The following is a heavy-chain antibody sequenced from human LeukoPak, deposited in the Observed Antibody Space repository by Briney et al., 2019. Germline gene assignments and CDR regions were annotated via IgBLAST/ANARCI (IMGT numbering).Heavy chain of an antibody. D-gene: IGHD2-15*01. V-gene: IGHV1-2*02. CDR2: INTNTGGT. CDR1: GYTFTDYF. J-gene: IGHJ4*02. Sequence: ASVKVSCSASGYTFTDYFIHWVRQAPGQGLEWMGYINTNTGGTNSVQKFQGRVTMTRDTSISTASMELTSLSSDDTAVYYCTRTRSLICSASSCYSLYFDFWGQGTLVTVSS. CDR3: TRTRSLICSASSCYSLYFDF.